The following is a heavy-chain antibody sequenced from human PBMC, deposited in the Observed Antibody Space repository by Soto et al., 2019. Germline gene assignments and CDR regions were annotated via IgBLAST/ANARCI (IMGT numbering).Heavy chain of an antibody. D-gene: IGHD2-21*01. CDR3: ARDLRSVMTGY. V-gene: IGHV3-74*03. J-gene: IGHJ4*02. CDR2: VSGDGSST. CDR1: GLTFNRYW. Sequence: EVRMVESGGDLVQPGGSLRLSCVASGLTFNRYWMYWVRQVPGKGLLWISRVSGDGSSTTYADSVKGRFTVSRDNAKNTLFLLMTSLRVEHTGVYYCARDLRSVMTGYWGQGTLVTVSS.